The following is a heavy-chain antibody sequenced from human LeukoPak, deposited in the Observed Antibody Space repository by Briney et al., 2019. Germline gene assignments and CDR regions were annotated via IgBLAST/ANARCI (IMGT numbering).Heavy chain of an antibody. Sequence: MSSQTLSLTCTVSGGSISSGDYYWSWIRQPPGKGLEWIGYIYYSGSTYYNPSLKSRVTISVDTSKNQFSLKLSSVTAADTAVYYCARVPIVVVPAAMVGWFDPWGQGTLVTVSS. CDR1: GGSISSGDYY. CDR3: ARVPIVVVPAAMVGWFDP. D-gene: IGHD2-2*01. CDR2: IYYSGST. V-gene: IGHV4-30-4*01. J-gene: IGHJ5*02.